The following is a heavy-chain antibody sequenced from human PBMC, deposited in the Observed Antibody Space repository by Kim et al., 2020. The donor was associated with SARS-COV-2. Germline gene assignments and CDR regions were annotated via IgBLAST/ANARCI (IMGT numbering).Heavy chain of an antibody. J-gene: IGHJ4*02. V-gene: IGHV3-48*01. CDR3: AGDLEREILWCGELM. Sequence: DSVKGRFTISRDDAENSLYLQMNSLRGEDTAVYYCAGDLEREILWCGELMWGQGTLVTVSS. D-gene: IGHD3-10*01.